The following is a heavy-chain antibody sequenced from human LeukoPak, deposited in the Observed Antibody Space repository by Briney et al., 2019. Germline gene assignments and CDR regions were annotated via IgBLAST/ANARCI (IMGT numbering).Heavy chain of an antibody. J-gene: IGHJ3*01. CDR3: TRDGAFDL. CDR1: GYTFTDYY. V-gene: IGHV1-2*02. CDR2: INPNSGVT. Sequence: ASVKVSCKASGYTFTDYYMHWVRQAPGQGLQWMGWINPNSGVTNSAQNFQGRISMTRDTSISTAYMELSRLGSDDTAVYYCTRDGAFDLWGQGTMVTVSS.